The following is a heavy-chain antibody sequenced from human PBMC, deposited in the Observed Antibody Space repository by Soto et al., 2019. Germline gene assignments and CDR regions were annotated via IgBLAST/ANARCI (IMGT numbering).Heavy chain of an antibody. CDR3: AKDTYYDFWSGYGLYYGMDV. D-gene: IGHD3-3*01. CDR1: GGSISSYY. J-gene: IGHJ6*02. Sequence: SETLSLTCTVSGGSISSYYWSWIRQPPGKGLEWIGYIYYSGSTNYNPSLKSRVTISVDTSKNQFSLKLSSVTAADTAVYYCAKDTYYDFWSGYGLYYGMDVWGQGTTVTVSS. V-gene: IGHV4-59*01. CDR2: IYYSGST.